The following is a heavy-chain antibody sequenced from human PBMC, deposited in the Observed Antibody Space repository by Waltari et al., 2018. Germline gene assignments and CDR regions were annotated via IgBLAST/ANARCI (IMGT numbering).Heavy chain of an antibody. V-gene: IGHV3-9*01. CDR1: GFTFDVYA. CDR3: AKDIWAGSGMVDY. Sequence: EVQLVESGGGLVQPGRSLRLSCAASGFTFDVYAMHWVRQAPGKCLEWVSGISWNRGNIGYADSVRGRFTISRDNAKNSLYLQMNSLRAEDTALYYCAKDIWAGSGMVDYWGQGTRVTVSS. CDR2: ISWNRGNI. J-gene: IGHJ4*02. D-gene: IGHD3-10*01.